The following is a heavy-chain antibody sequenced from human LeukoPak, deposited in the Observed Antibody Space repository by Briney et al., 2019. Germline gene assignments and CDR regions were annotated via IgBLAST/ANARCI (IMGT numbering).Heavy chain of an antibody. J-gene: IGHJ5*02. CDR2: IYHSGST. CDR3: ARSYYDILTGYYNWSDP. CDR1: GASISSNNW. V-gene: IGHV4-4*02. D-gene: IGHD3-9*01. Sequence: PSETLSLTCAVSGASISSNNWWTWVRQPPGKGLEWIGEIYHSGSTNYNPSLKSRVTISVGTSKNQFSLKLSSVTAADTAVYYCARSYYDILTGYYNWSDPWGQGTLVTVSS.